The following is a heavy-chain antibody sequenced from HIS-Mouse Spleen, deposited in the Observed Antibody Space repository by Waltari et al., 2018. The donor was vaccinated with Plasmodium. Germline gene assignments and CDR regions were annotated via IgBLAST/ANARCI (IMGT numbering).Heavy chain of an antibody. D-gene: IGHD3-10*01. CDR3: AKIAYYYGSGSYPDAFDI. CDR1: GYTFTSYG. Sequence: QVQLVQSGAEVKKPGASVKVSCKASGYTFTSYGISWVRQAPGQGLEWMGWISAYNGNTNYAQKLQGRVTMTTDTSTSTAYMELRSLRSDDTAVYYCAKIAYYYGSGSYPDAFDIWGQGTMVTVSS. V-gene: IGHV1-18*01. J-gene: IGHJ3*02. CDR2: ISAYNGNT.